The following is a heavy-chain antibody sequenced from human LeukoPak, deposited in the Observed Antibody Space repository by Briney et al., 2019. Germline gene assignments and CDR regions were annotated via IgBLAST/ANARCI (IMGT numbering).Heavy chain of an antibody. V-gene: IGHV3-21*01. Sequence: GGSLRLSCAASGFTFSSYSMNWVRQAPGKGLEWVSSISSSSSYIYYADSVKGRFTISRDNAKNPLYLQMNSLRAEDTAVYYCARDFPYYDILTGSPWGQGTLVAVSS. CDR2: ISSSSSYI. CDR3: ARDFPYYDILTGSP. J-gene: IGHJ5*02. D-gene: IGHD3-9*01. CDR1: GFTFSSYS.